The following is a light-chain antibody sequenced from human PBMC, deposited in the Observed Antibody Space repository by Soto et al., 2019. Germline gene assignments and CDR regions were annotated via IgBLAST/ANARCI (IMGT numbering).Light chain of an antibody. CDR2: GNS. CDR1: SSNIGAGYD. CDR3: QSYDSSLSGWV. V-gene: IGLV1-40*01. Sequence: QSVLTQPPSVSGAPGQRVTISCTWSSSNIGAGYDVHWYQQLPGTAPKLLIYGNSNRPSGVPDRFSGSESGTSAALAITGLQAEDEADYYCQSYDSSLSGWVFGGGTKLTV. J-gene: IGLJ2*01.